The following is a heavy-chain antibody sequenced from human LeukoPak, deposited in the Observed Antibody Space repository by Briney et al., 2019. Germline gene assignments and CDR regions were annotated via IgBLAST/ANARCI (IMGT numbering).Heavy chain of an antibody. CDR3: ARGYCTSSSCYNDY. Sequence: GGSLRLSCATSGFTFSSYAFHWVRQAPGKGLEWVATMPFDVNNKYYADSVGGRFTISRDNSKNTLYLQMNSLRAEDTAVYSCARGYCTSSSCYNDYWGQGTLVTVSS. CDR2: MPFDVNNK. D-gene: IGHD2-2*02. J-gene: IGHJ4*02. CDR1: GFTFSSYA. V-gene: IGHV3-30*04.